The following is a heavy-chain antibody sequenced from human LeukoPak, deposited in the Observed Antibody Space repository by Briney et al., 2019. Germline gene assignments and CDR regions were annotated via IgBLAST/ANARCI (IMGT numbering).Heavy chain of an antibody. V-gene: IGHV4-31*03. CDR1: GDSISSGNYY. CDR2: IYYLGTT. CDR3: ARGDPLGDYFDF. Sequence: SETLSLTCTVSGDSISSGNYYWSWIRQHPGKGLEWIGYIYYLGTTYYNPSLKSRLTISVDTSKNQFSLKLISVTAADTAVYCCARGDPLGDYFDFWGQGSLVTVSS. J-gene: IGHJ4*02. D-gene: IGHD2-21*02.